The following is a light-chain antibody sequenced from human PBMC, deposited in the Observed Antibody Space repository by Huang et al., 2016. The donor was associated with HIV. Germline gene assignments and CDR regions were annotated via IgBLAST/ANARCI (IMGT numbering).Light chain of an antibody. J-gene: IGKJ4*01. V-gene: IGKV1-39*01. Sequence: DIQMTQSPPSLSASVGDRVTITCRASQSISNYLNWYQQKPGRAPKLQIYGASNLQSGVPARFSGSGSGTDFSLSISNLQPEDFATYFCQQSYNTPLTFGGGTKVEIK. CDR3: QQSYNTPLT. CDR2: GAS. CDR1: QSISNY.